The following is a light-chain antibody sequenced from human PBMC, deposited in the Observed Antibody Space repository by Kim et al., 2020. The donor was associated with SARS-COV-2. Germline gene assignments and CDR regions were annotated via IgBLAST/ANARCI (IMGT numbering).Light chain of an antibody. Sequence: AYVGDRVTIPCRASQSSSSWLAWYQQKPGKAPNLLIYKASSLESGVPSRFSGSGSGTEFTLTISSLQPDDFATYYCQQYNSYPLTFGGGTKVDIK. V-gene: IGKV1-5*03. CDR1: QSSSSW. CDR3: QQYNSYPLT. CDR2: KAS. J-gene: IGKJ4*01.